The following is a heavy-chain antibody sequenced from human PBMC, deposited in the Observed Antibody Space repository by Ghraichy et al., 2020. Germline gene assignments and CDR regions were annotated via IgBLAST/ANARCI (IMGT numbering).Heavy chain of an antibody. CDR3: AKEKYDFWSDYIHYYMDV. J-gene: IGHJ6*03. D-gene: IGHD3-3*01. CDR2: ISGSGGST. Sequence: GGSLRLSCAASGFTFSSYAMSWVRQAPGKGLEWVSAISGSGGSTYYADSVKGRFTISRDNSKNTLYLQMNSLRAEDTAVYYCAKEKYDFWSDYIHYYMDVWGKGTTVTVSS. CDR1: GFTFSSYA. V-gene: IGHV3-23*01.